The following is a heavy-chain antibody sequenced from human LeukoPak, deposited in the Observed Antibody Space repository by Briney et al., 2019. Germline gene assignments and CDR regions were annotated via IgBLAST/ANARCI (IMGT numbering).Heavy chain of an antibody. CDR1: GFTFTSYS. Sequence: PGGSLRLSCAASGFTFTSYSMGWVRQAPGKGLEWVAIIKKDGSEKYYVDSMKGRFTISRDNAKNSLFLQMNSLRAEDTAIYYCTTDTWYSAGHWGQGTLVTVSS. CDR2: IKKDGSEK. D-gene: IGHD2-15*01. J-gene: IGHJ4*02. V-gene: IGHV3-7*03. CDR3: TTDTWYSAGH.